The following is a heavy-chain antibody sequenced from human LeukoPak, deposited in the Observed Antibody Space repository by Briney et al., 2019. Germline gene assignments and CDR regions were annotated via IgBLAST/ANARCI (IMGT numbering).Heavy chain of an antibody. V-gene: IGHV4-31*03. CDR2: IYYSGST. D-gene: IGHD1-14*01. CDR1: GGSISSSSYY. J-gene: IGHJ5*02. Sequence: SETLSLTCTVSGGSISSSSYYWGWIRQHPGKGLEWIGYIYYSGSTYYNPSLKSRVTISVDTSKNQFSLKLSSVTAADTAVYYCASDKQPGGWFDPWGQGTLVIVSS. CDR3: ASDKQPGGWFDP.